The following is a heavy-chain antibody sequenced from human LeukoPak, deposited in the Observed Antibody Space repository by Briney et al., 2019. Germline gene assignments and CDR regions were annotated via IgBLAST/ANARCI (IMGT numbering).Heavy chain of an antibody. CDR3: AREVVNNWNYLDY. CDR1: GFTFSRYA. J-gene: IGHJ4*02. Sequence: GGSLRLSCAASGFTFSRYAMHWVRQAPGKGLEYVSAIGSNGGDAYYANSVKGRFTISRDNFKNTLYLQMGSLRAEDMAVYYCAREVVNNWNYLDYWGQGTLVTVSS. V-gene: IGHV3-64*01. CDR2: IGSNGGDA. D-gene: IGHD1-20*01.